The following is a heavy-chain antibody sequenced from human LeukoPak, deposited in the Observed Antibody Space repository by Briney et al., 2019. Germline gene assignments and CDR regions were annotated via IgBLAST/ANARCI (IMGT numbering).Heavy chain of an antibody. CDR3: ARDLGYYDRLDQFDC. J-gene: IGHJ4*02. D-gene: IGHD3-22*01. CDR2: INPNSGGT. CDR1: GYTFTGYY. Sequence: ASVKVSCKASGYTFTGYYMHWVRQAPGQGLEWMGWINPNSGGTNYAQKFQGRVTMTRDTSISTAYMELSRLRSDDTAVYYCARDLGYYDRLDQFDCWGQGTLVTVFS. V-gene: IGHV1-2*02.